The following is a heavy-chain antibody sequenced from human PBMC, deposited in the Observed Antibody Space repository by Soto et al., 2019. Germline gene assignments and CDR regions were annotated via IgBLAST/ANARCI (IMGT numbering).Heavy chain of an antibody. CDR1: GFTFSSYG. CDR2: ITYDGSNK. CDR3: AKDWRESLPGDAFDI. J-gene: IGHJ3*02. Sequence: QVQLVESGGGVVQPGRSLRLSCAASGFTFSSYGMHWVRQAPGKGLEWVGVITYDGSNKFYADSVKGRFTISRENSKNPLYRQMNSLRAEDAAVYYCAKDWRESLPGDAFDIWGQGTMVTVSS. V-gene: IGHV3-30*18. D-gene: IGHD3-10*01.